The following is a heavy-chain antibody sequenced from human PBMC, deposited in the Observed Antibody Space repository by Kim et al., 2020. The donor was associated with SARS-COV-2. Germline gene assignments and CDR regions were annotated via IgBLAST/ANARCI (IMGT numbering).Heavy chain of an antibody. J-gene: IGHJ3*02. CDR3: ARGVAAAFDAFDI. Sequence: YAQKFQGRVTMTRNTSISTAYMELSSLRSEDTAVYYCARGVAAAFDAFDIWGQGTMVTVSS. D-gene: IGHD6-13*01. V-gene: IGHV1-8*01.